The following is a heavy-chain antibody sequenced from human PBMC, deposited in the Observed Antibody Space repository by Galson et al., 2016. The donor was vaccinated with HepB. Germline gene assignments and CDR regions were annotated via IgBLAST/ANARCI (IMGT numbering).Heavy chain of an antibody. Sequence: SETLSLTCTVSGGSISRSSYCWAWMRQPPGKGLEWIGSIYYSGSTYYNPSLKSRVTISVDTSKNQFSLKLSSVTAADTAVYYCARRGGSVGATSFDLWGQGTLVIVSS. CDR3: ARRGGSVGATSFDL. CDR2: IYYSGST. V-gene: IGHV4-39*01. CDR1: GGSISRSSYC. J-gene: IGHJ5*02. D-gene: IGHD1-26*01.